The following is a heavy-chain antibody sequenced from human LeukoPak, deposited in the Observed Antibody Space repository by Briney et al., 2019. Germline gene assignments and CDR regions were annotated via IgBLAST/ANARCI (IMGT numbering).Heavy chain of an antibody. D-gene: IGHD3-3*01. CDR2: INPNSGGT. CDR3: ARGSVLRFLEWARHYFDY. V-gene: IGHV1-2*04. CDR1: GYTFTSYY. J-gene: IGHJ4*02. Sequence: ASVKVSCKASGYTFTSYYMHWVRQAPGQGLEWMGWINPNSGGTNYAQKFQGWVTMTRDTSISTAYMELSRLRSDDTAAYYCARGSVLRFLEWARHYFDYWGQGTLVTVSS.